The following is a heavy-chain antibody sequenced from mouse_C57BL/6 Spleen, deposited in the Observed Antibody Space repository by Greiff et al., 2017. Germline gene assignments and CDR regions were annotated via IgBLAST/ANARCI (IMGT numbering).Heavy chain of an antibody. D-gene: IGHD3-2*02. J-gene: IGHJ4*01. Sequence: QVQLQQSGPELVKPGASVKISCKASGYAFSSSWMNWVKQRPGKGLEWIGRIYPGDGDTNYNGKFKGKATLTADKSSSTAYMHLSSLTSEDSAVYFCARGDSSGYGSMDYWGQGTSVTVSS. CDR3: ARGDSSGYGSMDY. CDR2: IYPGDGDT. CDR1: GYAFSSSW. V-gene: IGHV1-82*01.